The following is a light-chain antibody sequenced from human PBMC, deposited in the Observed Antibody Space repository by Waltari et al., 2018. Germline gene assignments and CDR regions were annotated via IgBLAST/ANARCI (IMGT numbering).Light chain of an antibody. Sequence: EIVMTQSPATLSVSPGERATLPCRASQSVRSSLAWYLQKPGQAPRRLIYGASTRATDVPDRFSGSGSETEFTLTISSVQSEDFAVYYCQQYDKWPRTFGQGTKVEI. J-gene: IGKJ1*01. V-gene: IGKV3-15*01. CDR2: GAS. CDR1: QSVRSS. CDR3: QQYDKWPRT.